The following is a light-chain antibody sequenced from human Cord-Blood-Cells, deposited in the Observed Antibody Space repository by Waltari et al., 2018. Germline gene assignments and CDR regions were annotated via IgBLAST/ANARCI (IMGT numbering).Light chain of an antibody. CDR2: DAS. J-gene: IGKJ4*01. CDR3: QQRSNWPLT. Sequence: ETVLTQSPATLSLSPGARANLSCRASQSVSSYLAWYQQKPGQAPRLLIYDASNRSTGIPARFSGSGSGTDCTLTISSLEPEDFAVYYCQQRSNWPLTCGGGTKVEIK. V-gene: IGKV3-11*01. CDR1: QSVSSY.